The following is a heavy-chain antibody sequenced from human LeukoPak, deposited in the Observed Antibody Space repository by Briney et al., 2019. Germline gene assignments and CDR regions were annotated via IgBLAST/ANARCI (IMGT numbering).Heavy chain of an antibody. D-gene: IGHD3-10*01. CDR3: AKELDKFALGSCDY. V-gene: IGHV3-30*18. CDR1: GFTFSDYG. Sequence: PGRSLRLSCAASGFTFSDYGMHWVRQAPGKGLEWVAVISYAGSDKYYEDSVKGRFTISRDNSKNTLSLQMNSLRDEDTAVYYCAKELDKFALGSCDYWGQGTLVTVSS. CDR2: ISYAGSDK. J-gene: IGHJ4*02.